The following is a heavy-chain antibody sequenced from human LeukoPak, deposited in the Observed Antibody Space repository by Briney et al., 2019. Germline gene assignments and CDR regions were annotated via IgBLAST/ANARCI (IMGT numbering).Heavy chain of an antibody. J-gene: IGHJ3*02. Sequence: SETLSLTCAVYGGSFSGYYWSWIRQPPGKGLEWIGEINHSRSTNYNPSLKSPVTISVDTSKNNFSLKLSSVTAADTAVYYCARFSMIVVVTPFDIWGQGTMVTVSS. D-gene: IGHD3-22*01. CDR3: ARFSMIVVVTPFDI. CDR1: GGSFSGYY. V-gene: IGHV4-34*01. CDR2: INHSRST.